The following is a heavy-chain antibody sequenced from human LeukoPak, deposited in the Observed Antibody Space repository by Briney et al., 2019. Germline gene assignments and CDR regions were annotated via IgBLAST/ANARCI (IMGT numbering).Heavy chain of an antibody. J-gene: IGHJ6*03. D-gene: IGHD1-26*01. CDR1: GFTFRSYG. Sequence: QPGRSLRLSCAASGFTFRSYGMHWVRQAPGKGLEWVAVIWYDGSNKYYADSVKGRFTISRDNSKNTLYLQMNSLRAEDAAVYYCAKDPRGSYSRDYYYYMDVWGRGTTVTVSS. V-gene: IGHV3-33*06. CDR3: AKDPRGSYSRDYYYYMDV. CDR2: IWYDGSNK.